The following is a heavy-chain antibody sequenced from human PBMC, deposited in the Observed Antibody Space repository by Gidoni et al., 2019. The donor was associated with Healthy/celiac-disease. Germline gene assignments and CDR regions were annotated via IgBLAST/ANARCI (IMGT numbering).Heavy chain of an antibody. V-gene: IGHV3-33*01. Sequence: VQLVESGGGVVQPGTSLRLSCAESGFTFSSYGMHWFRQAPGKGLEWVAVIWDDGSNKYYADSVKGRFTISRDNSKNTLYLQMNSLRAEDTAVYYCARDRGSSPPRYGMDVWGQGTTVTVSS. J-gene: IGHJ6*02. D-gene: IGHD6-6*01. CDR2: IWDDGSNK. CDR1: GFTFSSYG. CDR3: ARDRGSSPPRYGMDV.